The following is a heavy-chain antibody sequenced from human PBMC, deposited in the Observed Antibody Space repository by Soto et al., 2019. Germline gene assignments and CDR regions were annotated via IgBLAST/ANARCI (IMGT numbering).Heavy chain of an antibody. CDR2: IYYSGST. J-gene: IGHJ5*02. CDR3: ARETLRDSSFDP. Sequence: SETLSLTCTVSGGSISSGDYYRSWIRQPPGKGLEWIGYIYYSGSTYYNPSLKSRITISVDTSKNQFSLKLSSVTAADTAVYYCARETLRDSSFDPWGQGTLVTISS. D-gene: IGHD2-21*01. CDR1: GGSISSGDYY. V-gene: IGHV4-30-4*01.